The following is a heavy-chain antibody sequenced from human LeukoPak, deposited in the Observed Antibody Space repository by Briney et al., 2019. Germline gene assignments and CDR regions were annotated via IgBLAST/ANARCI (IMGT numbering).Heavy chain of an antibody. V-gene: IGHV1-8*01. D-gene: IGHD3-3*01. CDR3: ARDFKYYDFWSGSGYGMDV. Sequence: GASVKVSCKASGYTFTSYDINWVRQAPGQGLEWMGWMNPNSGNTGCAQKFQGRVTMTRNTSISTAYMELSSLRSEDTAVYYCARDFKYYDFWSGSGYGMDVWGQGTTVTVSS. CDR1: GYTFTSYD. CDR2: MNPNSGNT. J-gene: IGHJ6*02.